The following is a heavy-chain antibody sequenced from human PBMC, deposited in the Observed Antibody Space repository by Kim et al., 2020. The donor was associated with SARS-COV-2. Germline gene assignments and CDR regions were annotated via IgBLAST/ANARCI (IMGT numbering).Heavy chain of an antibody. CDR1: GLSLSSYS. D-gene: IGHD6-13*01. V-gene: IGHV3-48*02. Sequence: GGSLRLSCAASGLSLSSYSMNWVRQAPGKGLEWVSYISSSGSVIYYSNSVKGRFTISRDNAKNSVYLRMNSLRDEDTAVYYCAKDRYTSSWSEDGAFDIWGQGTMVTVSS. CDR3: AKDRYTSSWSEDGAFDI. J-gene: IGHJ3*02. CDR2: ISSSGSVI.